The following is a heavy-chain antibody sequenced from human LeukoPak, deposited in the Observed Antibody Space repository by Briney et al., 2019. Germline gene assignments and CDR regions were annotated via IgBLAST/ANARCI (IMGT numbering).Heavy chain of an antibody. CDR1: GFIYSHYG. V-gene: IGHV3-33*01. J-gene: IGHJ1*01. Sequence: PGRSRTLSCAASGFIYSHYGMHWVRQAPGKGLEWVAVIWSDGSNRFYAGSVKGRFTISRDNSQNTLFLQMNSLRAEDTAMYYCARDAQRGFDYSNSLEYWGHGTLLTVSS. CDR2: IWSDGSNR. D-gene: IGHD4-11*01. CDR3: ARDAQRGFDYSNSLEY.